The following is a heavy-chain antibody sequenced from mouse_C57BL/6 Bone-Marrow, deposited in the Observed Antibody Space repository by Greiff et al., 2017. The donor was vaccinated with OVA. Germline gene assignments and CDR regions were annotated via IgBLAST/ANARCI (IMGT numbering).Heavy chain of an antibody. CDR2: ISNGGGST. V-gene: IGHV5-12*01. J-gene: IGHJ1*03. Sequence: DVQLVESGGGLVQPGGSLKLSCAASGFTFSDYYMYWVRQTPEKRLEWVAYISNGGGSTYYPDTVKGRFTISRANATNTLYLQMSRLKSEDTAMCYWARQTYYYGSSYCDIGGWGTGATVTVSS. CDR1: GFTFSDYY. CDR3: ARQTYYYGSSYCDIGG. D-gene: IGHD1-1*01.